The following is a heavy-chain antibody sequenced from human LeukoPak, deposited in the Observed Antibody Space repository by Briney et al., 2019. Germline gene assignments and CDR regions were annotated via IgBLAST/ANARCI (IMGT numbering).Heavy chain of an antibody. D-gene: IGHD3-10*01. CDR1: GYTFTGYY. Sequence: GASVKVSCKASGYTFTGYYMHWVRQATGQGLEWMGWMNPNSGNTGYAQKFQGRVTMTRNTSISTAYMELSSLRSEDTAVYYCARGRGLWFGEFPFDYWGQGTLVTVSS. CDR2: MNPNSGNT. J-gene: IGHJ4*02. V-gene: IGHV1-8*02. CDR3: ARGRGLWFGEFPFDY.